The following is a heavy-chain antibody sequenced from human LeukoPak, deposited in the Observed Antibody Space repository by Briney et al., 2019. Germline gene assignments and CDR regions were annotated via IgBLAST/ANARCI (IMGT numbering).Heavy chain of an antibody. Sequence: GGSLRLSCAVSGFTLSNYGMHWVRQAPGKGLEWVAGLSGSGGGTNYADPVKGRFTISRDNAKNTLYLQMSSLRAEDTAVYFCARRGFVIRSLLLVGFHKEAYYFDYWGQGALVTVSS. V-gene: IGHV3-23*01. CDR2: LSGSGGGT. CDR1: GFTLSNYG. CDR3: ARRGFVIRSLLLVGFHKEAYYFDY. J-gene: IGHJ4*02. D-gene: IGHD2-21*01.